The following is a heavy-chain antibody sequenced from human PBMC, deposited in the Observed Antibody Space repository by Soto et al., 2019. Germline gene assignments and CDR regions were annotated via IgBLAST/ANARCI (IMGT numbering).Heavy chain of an antibody. V-gene: IGHV1-2*04. D-gene: IGHD2-2*01. CDR1: GYTFTGYY. J-gene: IGHJ5*02. Sequence: ASVKVSCKASGYTFTGYYMHWVRQAPGQGLEWKGWINSNSGGTNYAQKFQGWVTMTRDTSISTAYMELSRLRSDDTAVYYCAREAAGYCSSTSCYRQYWFDPWGQGTLVTVSS. CDR2: INSNSGGT. CDR3: AREAAGYCSSTSCYRQYWFDP.